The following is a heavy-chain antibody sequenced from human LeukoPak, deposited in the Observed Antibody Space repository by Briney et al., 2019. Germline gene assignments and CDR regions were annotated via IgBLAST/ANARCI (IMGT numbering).Heavy chain of an antibody. Sequence: GGSLRLSCVASGFTFSSYWMSWVRQAPGKGLEGVANIKQDGSEKYYLDSLEGRFTISRDNAKNSVYPQINRLRAEDTAVYFCARRGTIAVPVFWFDPWGQGTLVIVSS. J-gene: IGHJ5*02. V-gene: IGHV3-7*01. CDR2: IKQDGSEK. D-gene: IGHD6-19*01. CDR1: GFTFSSYW. CDR3: ARRGTIAVPVFWFDP.